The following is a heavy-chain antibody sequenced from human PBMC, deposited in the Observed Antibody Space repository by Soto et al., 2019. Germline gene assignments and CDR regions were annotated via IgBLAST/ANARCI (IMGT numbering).Heavy chain of an antibody. V-gene: IGHV1-2*04. CDR1: GYSFTDYH. D-gene: IGHD2-8*01. CDR3: ATGDSTDCSSGVCSFCYHHDFDV. J-gene: IGHJ6*02. Sequence: GASVKVSCKASGYSFTDYHIHWVRQAPGQGLEWLGRINPKSGGTSTAQKFQGWVTMTTDTSISTASMELTRLTSDDTAIYYCATGDSTDCSSGVCSFCYHHDFDVWGQGTTVTVSS. CDR2: INPKSGGT.